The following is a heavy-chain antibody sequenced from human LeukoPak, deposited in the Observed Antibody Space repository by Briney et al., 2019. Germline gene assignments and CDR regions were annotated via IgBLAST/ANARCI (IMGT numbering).Heavy chain of an antibody. CDR2: VYNSGIT. CDR1: GASVSDYF. V-gene: IGHV4-59*02. CDR3: ARVRLSSGYSS. D-gene: IGHD3-22*01. J-gene: IGHJ4*02. Sequence: KPSETLSLTCSVSGASVSDYFCNWIRQPPGKGLEWIGYVYNSGITNYNPSLRSRVTISVDTSKNQFSLKLNSVTAADTAVYYCARVRLSSGYSSWGQGTLVTVSS.